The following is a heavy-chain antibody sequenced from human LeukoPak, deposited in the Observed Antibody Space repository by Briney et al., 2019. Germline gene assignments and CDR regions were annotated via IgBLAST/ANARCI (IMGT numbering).Heavy chain of an antibody. CDR3: ARQYLYDFWSGYYGY. CDR2: INPNSGGT. D-gene: IGHD3-3*01. J-gene: IGHJ4*02. Sequence: ASVKVSCKASGYTFTGYYMHWVRQAPGKGLEWMGWINPNSGGTNYAQKFQGRVTMTRDTSISTAYMELSRLRSDDTAVYYCARQYLYDFWSGYYGYWGQGTLVTVSS. CDR1: GYTFTGYY. V-gene: IGHV1-2*02.